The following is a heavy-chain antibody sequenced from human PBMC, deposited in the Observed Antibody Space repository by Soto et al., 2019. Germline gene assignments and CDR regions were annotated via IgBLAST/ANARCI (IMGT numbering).Heavy chain of an antibody. CDR1: GGSISSYY. Sequence: QVQLQESGPGLVKPSETLSLTCTVSGGSISSYYWSWIRQPPGKGLEWIGYIYYSGSTNYNPSLKSRVTISVDTSKNQFSLKLSSVTAADTAVYYCARWGSSGWCGYFDLLGRVTLVTVSS. V-gene: IGHV4-59*08. CDR2: IYYSGST. J-gene: IGHJ2*01. CDR3: ARWGSSGWCGYFDL. D-gene: IGHD6-19*01.